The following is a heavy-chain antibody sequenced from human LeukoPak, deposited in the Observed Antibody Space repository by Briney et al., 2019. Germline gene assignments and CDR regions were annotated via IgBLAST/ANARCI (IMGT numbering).Heavy chain of an antibody. CDR2: ISYDGSNK. V-gene: IGHV3-30*18. CDR3: AKPLDGYSSGWYGGNFDY. Sequence: GGSLRLSCVVSGFTFSSYSMNWVRQAPGKGLEWVAVISYDGSNKYYADSVKGRFTISRDNSKNTLYLQMNSLRAEDTAVYYCAKPLDGYSSGWYGGNFDYWGQGTLVTVSS. J-gene: IGHJ4*02. D-gene: IGHD6-19*01. CDR1: GFTFSSYS.